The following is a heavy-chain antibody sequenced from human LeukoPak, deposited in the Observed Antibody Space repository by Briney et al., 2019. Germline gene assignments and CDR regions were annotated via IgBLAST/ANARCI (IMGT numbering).Heavy chain of an antibody. CDR1: GFTFGDYA. J-gene: IGHJ3*02. CDR3: TRDPRGSYGPDAFDI. Sequence: PGGSLRLSCTASGFTFGDYAMSWVRQAPGKGLEWVGFIRSKAYGGTTEYAASVKGRFTISRDDSKSIAYLQMNSLKTEDTAVYYCTRDPRGSYGPDAFDIWGPGTMVTVSS. D-gene: IGHD1-26*01. V-gene: IGHV3-49*04. CDR2: IRSKAYGGTT.